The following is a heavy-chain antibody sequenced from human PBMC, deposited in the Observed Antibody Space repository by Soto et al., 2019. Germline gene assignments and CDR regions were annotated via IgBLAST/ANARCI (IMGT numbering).Heavy chain of an antibody. Sequence: GASVKVSCKASGYTFTGYYMHWVRQAPGQGLEWMGWINPNSGGTNYAQKFQGWVTMTRDTSISTAYMELSRLRSDDTAVYYCARERLVWFGHAGYFDLWGRGTLVTVSS. D-gene: IGHD3-10*01. V-gene: IGHV1-2*04. CDR1: GYTFTGYY. CDR2: INPNSGGT. CDR3: ARERLVWFGHAGYFDL. J-gene: IGHJ2*01.